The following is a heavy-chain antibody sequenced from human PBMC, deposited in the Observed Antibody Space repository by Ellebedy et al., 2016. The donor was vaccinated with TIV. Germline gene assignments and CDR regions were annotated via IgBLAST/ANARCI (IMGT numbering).Heavy chain of an antibody. CDR2: ISAYNGNT. V-gene: IGHV1-18*01. CDR1: GYTFTSYG. D-gene: IGHD6-19*01. Sequence: AASVKVSCKASGYTFTSYGISWVRQAPGQGLEWMGWISAYNGNTNYAQKLQGRVTMTTDTSTSTAYMELRSLRSDDTAVYYCARDNKYSGWTNPLYYGMDVWGQGTTVTVSS. CDR3: ARDNKYSGWTNPLYYGMDV. J-gene: IGHJ6*02.